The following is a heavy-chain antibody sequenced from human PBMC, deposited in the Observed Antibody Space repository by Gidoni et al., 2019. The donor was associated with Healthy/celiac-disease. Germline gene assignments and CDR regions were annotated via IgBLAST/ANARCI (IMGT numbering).Heavy chain of an antibody. V-gene: IGHV3-48*02. CDR3: ARGLPTPRYKVKQQLVNYYYYGMDV. Sequence: EVQLVESGGGLVQPGGSLRLSCAASGFTFSSYSMTWVRQAPGKGLEWVSYISSSSSTIYYADSVKGRFTISRDNAKNSLYLQMNSLRDEDTAVYYCARGLPTPRYKVKQQLVNYYYYGMDVWGQGTTVTVSS. J-gene: IGHJ6*02. CDR1: GFTFSSYS. CDR2: ISSSSSTI. D-gene: IGHD6-13*01.